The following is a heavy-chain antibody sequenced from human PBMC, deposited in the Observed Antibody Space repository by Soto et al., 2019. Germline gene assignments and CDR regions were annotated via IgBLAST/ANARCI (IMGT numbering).Heavy chain of an antibody. CDR3: ARSSITLVRGADYTMDV. CDR2: IIPIFGTA. Sequence: QVQLVQSGAEVKKPGSSVKVSCKASGGTFSSYAISWVRQAPGQGLEWMGGIIPIFGTANYAQKFQDRVTITADESTGTAYMELSSLRSEDTAVYYCARSSITLVRGADYTMDVWGQGTTVTVSS. D-gene: IGHD3-10*01. CDR1: GGTFSSYA. V-gene: IGHV1-69*01. J-gene: IGHJ6*02.